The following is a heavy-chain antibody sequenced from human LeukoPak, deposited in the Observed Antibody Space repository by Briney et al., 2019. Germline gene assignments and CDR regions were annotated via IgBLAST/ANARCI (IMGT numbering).Heavy chain of an antibody. V-gene: IGHV3-53*01. CDR1: GFIVSRND. D-gene: IGHD6-19*01. J-gene: IGHJ4*02. Sequence: PGGSLRLSCAVSGFIVSRNDMTWVRQAPGKGLEWVSLLYSDGKTFYADSGKGRFTISRDNSKNTLNLQMNSLRADDTAVYYCARAVAGLYFDYWGQGTLVTVSS. CDR2: LYSDGKT. CDR3: ARAVAGLYFDY.